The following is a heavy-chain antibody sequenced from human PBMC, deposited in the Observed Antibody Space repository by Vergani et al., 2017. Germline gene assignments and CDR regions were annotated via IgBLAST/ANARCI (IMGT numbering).Heavy chain of an antibody. D-gene: IGHD6-13*01. V-gene: IGHV4-34*01. CDR3: ARRFRSSWYGEGAFDI. CDR2: INHSGSP. CDR1: GGSFSGYY. Sequence: QVQLQQWGAGLLKPSETLSLTCAVYGGSFSGYYWSWIRQPPGKGLEWIGEINHSGSPNDNPSLKSPVTISVDTSKTQFSLKLSSVTAADTAVYYCARRFRSSWYGEGAFDIWGQGTMVTVSA. J-gene: IGHJ3*02.